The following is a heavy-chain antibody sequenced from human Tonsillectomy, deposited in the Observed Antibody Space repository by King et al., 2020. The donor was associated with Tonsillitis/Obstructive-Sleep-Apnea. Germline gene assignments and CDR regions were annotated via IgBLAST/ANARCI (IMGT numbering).Heavy chain of an antibody. CDR3: ARGWKNGTIGHNWFDP. J-gene: IGHJ5*02. D-gene: IGHD1-7*01. CDR1: GYTFTGYY. CDR2: INPNSGGT. V-gene: IGHV1-2*06. Sequence: VQLVQSGAEVKKPGASVKVSCKASGYTFTGYYMHWVRQAPGQGLEWMGRINPNSGGTNYAQKFQGRVTMTRETSISTAYMELSRLRSDDTAVYYCARGWKNGTIGHNWFDPWGQGTLVTVSS.